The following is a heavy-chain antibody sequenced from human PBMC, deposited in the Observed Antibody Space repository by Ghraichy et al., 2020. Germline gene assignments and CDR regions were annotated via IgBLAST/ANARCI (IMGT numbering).Heavy chain of an antibody. CDR3: ARSYYDSSGYYPGDY. D-gene: IGHD3-22*01. J-gene: IGHJ4*02. Sequence: SVKVSCKASGGTFSSYAISWVRQAPGQGLEWMGRIIPILGIANYAQKFQGRVTITADKSTSTAYMELSSLRSEDTAVYYCARSYYDSSGYYPGDYWGQGTLVTVSS. CDR2: IIPILGIA. V-gene: IGHV1-69*04. CDR1: GGTFSSYA.